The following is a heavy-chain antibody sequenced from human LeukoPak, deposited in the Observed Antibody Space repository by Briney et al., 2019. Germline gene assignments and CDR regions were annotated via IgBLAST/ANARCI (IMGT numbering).Heavy chain of an antibody. D-gene: IGHD3-10*01. J-gene: IGHJ5*02. Sequence: PGGSLRLSCAASGFTFSSYGMHWVRQAPGKGLEWVAFIRYDGSNKYYADSVKGRFTISRDNSKNTLYLQMNSLRAEDTAVYYCAKDLTSNTMVRGVPLWFDPWGQGTLVTVSS. CDR1: GFTFSSYG. CDR3: AKDLTSNTMVRGVPLWFDP. V-gene: IGHV3-30*02. CDR2: IRYDGSNK.